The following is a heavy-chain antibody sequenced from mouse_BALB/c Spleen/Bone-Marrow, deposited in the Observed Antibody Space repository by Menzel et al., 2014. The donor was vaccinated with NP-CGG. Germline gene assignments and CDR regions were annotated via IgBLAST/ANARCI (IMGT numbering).Heavy chain of an antibody. CDR2: IRLKSNNYAT. CDR3: TTGFAY. Sequence: EVKLVESGGGLVQPGGSMKLSCVASEFTFSNYWMNWVRQSPEKGLEWVAEIRLKSNNYATHYAESVKGRFTISRDDSKSSVYPQMSSLRAEDTGIYYCTTGFAYWGQGTLVTVSA. V-gene: IGHV6-6*02. J-gene: IGHJ3*01. CDR1: EFTFSNYW.